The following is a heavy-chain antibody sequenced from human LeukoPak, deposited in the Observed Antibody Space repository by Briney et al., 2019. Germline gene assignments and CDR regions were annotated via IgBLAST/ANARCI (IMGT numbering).Heavy chain of an antibody. V-gene: IGHV4-59*01. D-gene: IGHD5-18*01. CDR1: GGSISSYY. J-gene: IGHJ6*03. CDR2: IYYSGST. CDR3: ARVKRGYSYGLYYYYYYMDV. Sequence: SETLSLTCTVSGGSISSYYWSWIRQPPGKGLEWIGYIYYSGSTNYSPSLKSRVTISVDTSKNQFSLKLSSVTAADTAVYYCARVKRGYSYGLYYYYYYMDVWGKGTTVTVSS.